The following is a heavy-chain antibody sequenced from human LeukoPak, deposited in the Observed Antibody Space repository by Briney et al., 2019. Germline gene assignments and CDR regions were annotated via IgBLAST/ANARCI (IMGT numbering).Heavy chain of an antibody. CDR2: SSAYNGNT. CDR3: AREFGDIVVVAAATHNWFDP. V-gene: IGHV1-18*01. J-gene: IGHJ5*01. D-gene: IGHD2-15*01. CDR1: GYTFTSYG. Sequence: ASVKVSCKASGYTFTSYGISWVRQAPGQGLEWMGWSSAYNGNTNYAQKLQGRVTMTTDTSTSTAYMELRSLRSDDTAVYYCAREFGDIVVVAAATHNWFDPWGKGTTVTVSS.